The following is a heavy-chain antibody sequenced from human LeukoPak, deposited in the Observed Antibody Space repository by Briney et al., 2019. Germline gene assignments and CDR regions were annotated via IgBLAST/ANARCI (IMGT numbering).Heavy chain of an antibody. CDR3: ARHRRGVHTYYDILTGYSTHDY. J-gene: IGHJ4*02. CDR1: GYSISGGYY. D-gene: IGHD3-9*01. CDR2: IYHSGST. V-gene: IGHV4-38-2*01. Sequence: SETLSLTCAVSGYSISGGYYWGWIRQPPGKGLEWIGSIYHSGSTYYNPSLKSRVTISVDTSKNQFSLKLSSVTAADTAVYYCARHRRGVHTYYDILTGYSTHDYWGQGTLVTVSS.